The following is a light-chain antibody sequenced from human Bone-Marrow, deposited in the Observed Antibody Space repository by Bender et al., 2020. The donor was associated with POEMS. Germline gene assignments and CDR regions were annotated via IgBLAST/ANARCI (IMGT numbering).Light chain of an antibody. Sequence: SYVLTQTPSVSVAPGKTASITCAGNDIGSKSVHWYQQKPGQAPVLVVYDDSDRPSRISERFSGSNSGNTATLTISRVEVGDEADYYCQVWDKDSDHYVFGTGTEVTVL. CDR2: DDS. V-gene: IGLV3-21*03. CDR3: QVWDKDSDHYV. J-gene: IGLJ1*01. CDR1: DIGSKS.